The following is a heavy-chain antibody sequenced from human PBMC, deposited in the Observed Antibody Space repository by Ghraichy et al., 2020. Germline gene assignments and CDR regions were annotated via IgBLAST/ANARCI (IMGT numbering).Heavy chain of an antibody. J-gene: IGHJ4*02. Sequence: GESLRLSCAASGFTFSSYGMHWVRQAPGKGLEWVAFIRYDGSNKYYADSVKGRFTISRDNSKNTLYLQMNSLRAEDTAVYYCAKDPPMTTVTYFDYWGQGTLVTVSS. CDR2: IRYDGSNK. V-gene: IGHV3-30*02. CDR1: GFTFSSYG. D-gene: IGHD4-11*01. CDR3: AKDPPMTTVTYFDY.